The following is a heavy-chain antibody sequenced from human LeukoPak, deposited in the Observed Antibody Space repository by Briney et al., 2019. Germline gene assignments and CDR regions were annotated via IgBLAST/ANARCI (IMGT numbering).Heavy chain of an antibody. J-gene: IGHJ4*02. D-gene: IGHD2-15*01. V-gene: IGHV4-39*01. CDR1: GGIISSDSYY. CDR3: ARQTYFYEASGHLYDN. CDR2: FYCSGSP. Sequence: PSETLSLTCTVSGGIISSDSYYWGWLAQPPGKRLEGIVRFYCSGSPFYNPSLRSRVTMSVDTSKNQFALKLSAVTAANTAVYYCARQTYFYEASGHLYDNWGQETLVTVSS.